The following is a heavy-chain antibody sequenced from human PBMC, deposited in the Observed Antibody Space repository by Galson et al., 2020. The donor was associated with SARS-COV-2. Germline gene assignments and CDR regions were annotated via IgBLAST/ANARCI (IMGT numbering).Heavy chain of an antibody. Sequence: GGFLRLSCSASGFIFSDYAMHWVRQAPGKGLEYVSAISSNGETSFYADSVNGRFTMSRDNSKNMFYLQMTALRLEDTAFYFCLSYSSTRQNHWGQGTLVTVSS. J-gene: IGHJ5*02. CDR3: LSYSSTRQNH. V-gene: IGHV3-64D*06. CDR1: GFIFSDYA. D-gene: IGHD2-2*01. CDR2: ISSNGETS.